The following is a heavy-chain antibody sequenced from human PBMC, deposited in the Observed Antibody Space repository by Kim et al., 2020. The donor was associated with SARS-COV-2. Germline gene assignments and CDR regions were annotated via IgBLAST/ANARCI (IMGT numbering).Heavy chain of an antibody. V-gene: IGHV3-33*01. CDR3: ARGMGYGDYEEFDY. Sequence: GGSLRLSCAASGFTFSSYGMHWVRQAPGKGLEWVAVIWYDGSNKYYADSVKGRFTISRDNSKNTLYLQMNSLRAEDTAVYYCARGMGYGDYEEFDYWGQGTLVTVSS. CDR1: GFTFSSYG. CDR2: IWYDGSNK. J-gene: IGHJ4*02. D-gene: IGHD4-17*01.